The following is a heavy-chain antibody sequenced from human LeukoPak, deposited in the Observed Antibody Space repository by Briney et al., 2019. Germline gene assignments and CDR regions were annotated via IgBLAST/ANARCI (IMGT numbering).Heavy chain of an antibody. CDR2: INPSGGST. Sequence: ASVKVSCKASGYTFTSYDINWVRQAPGQGLEWMGIINPSGGSTSYAQKFQGRVTMTRDTSKNQFSLKLSSVTAADTAVYYCARDHGGTLEWLSGYYYYMDVWGKGPRSPSP. CDR3: ARDHGGTLEWLSGYYYYMDV. D-gene: IGHD3-3*01. J-gene: IGHJ6*03. CDR1: GYTFTSYD. V-gene: IGHV1-46*01.